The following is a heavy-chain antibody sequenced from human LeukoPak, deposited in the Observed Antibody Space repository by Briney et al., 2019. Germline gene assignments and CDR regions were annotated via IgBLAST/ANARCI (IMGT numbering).Heavy chain of an antibody. J-gene: IGHJ3*02. CDR1: GFTLSSYS. Sequence: PGGSLRLSCAASGFTLSSYSMNWVRQAPGKGLEWVSYISSSSGTIYYADSVKGRSTISRDNAKNSLYLQMNSLRAEDTAVYYCARLAGIWFGEPDHDAFDIWGQGTMVTVSS. CDR2: ISSSSGTI. V-gene: IGHV3-48*01. CDR3: ARLAGIWFGEPDHDAFDI. D-gene: IGHD3-10*01.